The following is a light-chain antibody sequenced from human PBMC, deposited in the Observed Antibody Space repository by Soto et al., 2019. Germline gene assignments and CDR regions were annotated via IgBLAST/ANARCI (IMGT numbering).Light chain of an antibody. Sequence: EIVLTQSPGTLSLSPGERATLSCRASQSVSSSYLAWYQQKPGQAPRLLIYGASGRATGIPDRFSGSGSGTEFTLTISRLEPEDFAVYYCQQYGGSPRTFGQGTKVDIK. CDR1: QSVSSSY. V-gene: IGKV3-20*01. CDR2: GAS. CDR3: QQYGGSPRT. J-gene: IGKJ1*01.